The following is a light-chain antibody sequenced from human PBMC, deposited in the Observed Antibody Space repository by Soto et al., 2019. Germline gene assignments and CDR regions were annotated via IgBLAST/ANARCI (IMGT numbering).Light chain of an antibody. CDR2: DAS. Sequence: ETVLTQSPATLSLSPGERATLSCRASQSVKTYLAWYQQKPGQVPRLLIYDASNRATGIPARFSGSGSGTDFTLTISSLAPEDFAVYYCQQYNSSPRTFGQGTKVEIK. CDR1: QSVKTY. J-gene: IGKJ1*01. CDR3: QQYNSSPRT. V-gene: IGKV3-11*01.